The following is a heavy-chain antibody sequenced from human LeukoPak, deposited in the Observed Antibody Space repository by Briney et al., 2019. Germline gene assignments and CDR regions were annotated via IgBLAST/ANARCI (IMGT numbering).Heavy chain of an antibody. V-gene: IGHV1-24*01. CDR2: FDPEDGET. Sequence: ASVKVSCKVSGYTLTELSMHWVRQAPGKGLEWMGGFDPEDGETIYAQKFQGRVTMTEDTSTDTAYMELSSLRSEDTAVYYCATKALTTSGFQHWGQGTLATVSS. CDR3: ATKALTTSGFQH. CDR1: GYTLTELS. D-gene: IGHD2/OR15-2a*01. J-gene: IGHJ1*01.